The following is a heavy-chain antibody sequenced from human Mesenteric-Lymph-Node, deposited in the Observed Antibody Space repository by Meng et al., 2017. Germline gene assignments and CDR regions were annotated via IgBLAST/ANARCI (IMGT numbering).Heavy chain of an antibody. V-gene: IGHV4-61*01. D-gene: IGHD6-19*01. CDR3: ATVPPYNSGQGGFDY. Sequence: SETLSLTCTVSGGSVSSGSHYWSWIRQSPGKALEWIGYIFYTGNTYYNPSLQSRVTISTDTSRNQFSLYLSSVTAADTAVYYCATVPPYNSGQGGFDYWGQGTLVTVSS. CDR2: IFYTGNT. J-gene: IGHJ4*02. CDR1: GGSVSSGSHY.